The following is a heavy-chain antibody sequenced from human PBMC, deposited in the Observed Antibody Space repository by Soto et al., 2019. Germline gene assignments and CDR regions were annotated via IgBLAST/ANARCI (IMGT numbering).Heavy chain of an antibody. CDR1: GGTFSSYA. V-gene: IGHV1-69*01. CDR3: ARDQSGDYDILTGYYNGWFDP. D-gene: IGHD3-9*01. CDR2: IIPIFGTA. J-gene: IGHJ5*02. Sequence: QVQLVQSGAEVKKPGSSVKVSCKASGGTFSSYAISWVRQAPGQGLEGMGGIIPIFGTANYAQKFQGRVTITADESTSTAYMELSSLRSEDTAVYYCARDQSGDYDILTGYYNGWFDPWGQGTLVTVSS.